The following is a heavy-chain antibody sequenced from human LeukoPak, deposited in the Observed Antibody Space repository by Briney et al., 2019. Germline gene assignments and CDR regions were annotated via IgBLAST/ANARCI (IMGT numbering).Heavy chain of an antibody. CDR3: AKSNGYSLVDI. CDR2: IFYSGST. V-gene: IGHV4-39*07. Sequence: SETPSLTCTVSGGSISTANYYWGWIRQPPGKGLEWIGNIFYSGSTYYSPPLKSRLSISLDTSRNQFFLRLNSVTAADTAVYYCAKSNGYSLVDIWGQGTMVTVSS. CDR1: GGSISTANYY. D-gene: IGHD5-12*01. J-gene: IGHJ3*02.